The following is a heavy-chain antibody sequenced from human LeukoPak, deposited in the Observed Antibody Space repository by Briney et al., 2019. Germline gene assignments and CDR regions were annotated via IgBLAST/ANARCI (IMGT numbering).Heavy chain of an antibody. CDR3: ARPSYYGSGSYYEPSYYFDY. CDR2: INHSGST. V-gene: IGHV4-34*01. D-gene: IGHD3-10*01. CDR1: GGSFSGYY. Sequence: SETLSLTCAVYGGSFSGYYWSWIRQPPGKGLEWIGEINHSGSTNYNPSLKSRVTISVDTSKNQFSLKLSSVTAADTAVYYCARPSYYGSGSYYEPSYYFDYWGQGTLVTVSS. J-gene: IGHJ4*02.